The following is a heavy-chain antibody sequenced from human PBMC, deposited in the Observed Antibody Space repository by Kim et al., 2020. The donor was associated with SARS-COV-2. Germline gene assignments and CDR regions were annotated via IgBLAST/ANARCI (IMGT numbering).Heavy chain of an antibody. J-gene: IGHJ6*02. Sequence: SVKVSCKASGGTFSSYAISWVRQAPGQGLEWMGGIIPIFGTANYAQKFQGRVTITADESTSTAYMELSSLRSEDTAVYYCARPSYGSPMDYYYSGMDVWGQGTTVTVSS. CDR1: GGTFSSYA. V-gene: IGHV1-69*13. CDR3: ARPSYGSPMDYYYSGMDV. CDR2: IIPIFGTA. D-gene: IGHD2-8*01.